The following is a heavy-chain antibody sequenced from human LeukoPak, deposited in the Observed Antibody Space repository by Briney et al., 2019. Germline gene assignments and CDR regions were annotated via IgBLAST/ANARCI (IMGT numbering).Heavy chain of an antibody. D-gene: IGHD3-3*01. CDR3: ARGTDYDFWSGPDLDY. V-gene: IGHV1-2*02. CDR1: GYTFTGYY. J-gene: IGHJ4*02. CDR2: INPNSGGT. Sequence: ASVKVSCKASGYTFTGYYMRWVRQAPGQGLEWMGWINPNSGGTNYAQKFQGRVTMTRDTSISTAYMELSRLRSDDTAVYYCARGTDYDFWSGPDLDYWGQGTLVTVSS.